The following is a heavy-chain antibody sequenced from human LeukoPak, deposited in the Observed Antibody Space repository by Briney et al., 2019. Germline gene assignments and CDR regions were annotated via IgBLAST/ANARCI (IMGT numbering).Heavy chain of an antibody. V-gene: IGHV4-38-2*02. CDR1: GYSISSGYY. J-gene: IGHJ6*03. CDR2: IYHSGST. D-gene: IGHD2-2*01. Sequence: SETLSLTCTVSGYSISSGYYWGWIRPPPGKGLEWIGRIYHSGSTYYNPSLKSRVTISVDTSKNQFSLKLSSVTAADTAVYYCARARWDIVVVPAAAVNYYYYYYMDVWGKGTTVTISS. CDR3: ARARWDIVVVPAAAVNYYYYYYMDV.